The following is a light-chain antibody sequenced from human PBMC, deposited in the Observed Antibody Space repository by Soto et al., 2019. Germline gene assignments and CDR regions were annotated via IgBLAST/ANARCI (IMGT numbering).Light chain of an antibody. J-gene: IGKJ2*01. V-gene: IGKV1-39*01. Sequence: DIQMPQATSSLSASVGDRVPITCRSSHSISSYLNWYQQKPGKAPTLLIYAASSLQSGVPSRFSGSRSGTDFTLTMRRLQPEVFATYYCQQSYSTLPYTFGHGTKLEIK. CDR1: HSISSY. CDR3: QQSYSTLPYT. CDR2: AAS.